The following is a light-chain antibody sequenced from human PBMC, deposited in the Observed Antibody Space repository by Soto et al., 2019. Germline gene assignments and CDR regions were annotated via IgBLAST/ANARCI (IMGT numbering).Light chain of an antibody. V-gene: IGKV3-15*01. CDR3: QQYDNWPRT. J-gene: IGKJ1*01. CDR2: DAS. CDR1: QNVNYN. Sequence: IVMTQSPATLSVSPGERATLSCRASQNVNYNLAWYQQKPGQAPSLLIHDASIRATAIPARFSGSGSGTEFTLTISSLQTEDFAVYYCQQYDNWPRTFGQGNKVEIK.